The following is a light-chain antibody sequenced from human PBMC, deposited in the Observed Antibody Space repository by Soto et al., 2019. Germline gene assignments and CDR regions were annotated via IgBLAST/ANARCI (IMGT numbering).Light chain of an antibody. CDR2: DAS. CDR3: QQYNNWPIT. J-gene: IGKJ5*01. Sequence: EIVLTQSPATLSVSPGDRATLSCRASQSVSGDLAWYHHKPGQAPRLLIYDASTRALDTPARFAGSGAGTEFTLTISSLQSEDLAVYFCQQYNNWPITFXQGTRMEIK. CDR1: QSVSGD. V-gene: IGKV3-15*01.